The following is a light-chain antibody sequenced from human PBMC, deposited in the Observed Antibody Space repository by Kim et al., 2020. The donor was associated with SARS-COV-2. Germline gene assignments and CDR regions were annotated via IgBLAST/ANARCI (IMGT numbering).Light chain of an antibody. CDR2: DAS. J-gene: IGKJ2*01. CDR3: HHYNSYSAMYT. CDR1: QYISSW. V-gene: IGKV1-5*01. Sequence: GDRVTIPCRASQYISSWLSWYQQKPGKAPRLLIYDASSLESGVPSRFSGGGSGTEFTLTISSLQPDDSATYYCHHYNSYSAMYTFGQGTKLEI.